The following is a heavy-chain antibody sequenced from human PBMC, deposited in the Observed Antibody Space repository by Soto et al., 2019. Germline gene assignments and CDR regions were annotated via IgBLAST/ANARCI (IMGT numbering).Heavy chain of an antibody. D-gene: IGHD4-4*01. CDR1: GGSFSGYY. CDR2: INHSGST. Sequence: QVQLQQWGAGLLKPSETLSLTCAVYGGSFSGYYWSWIRQPPGKGLEWIGEINHSGSTNYNPSLKSRVTLSVDTSKNQFSLKLSSVTAADTAVYYCARGYPYLGRKVTTVTNWFDPWGQGTLVTVSS. J-gene: IGHJ5*02. CDR3: ARGYPYLGRKVTTVTNWFDP. V-gene: IGHV4-34*01.